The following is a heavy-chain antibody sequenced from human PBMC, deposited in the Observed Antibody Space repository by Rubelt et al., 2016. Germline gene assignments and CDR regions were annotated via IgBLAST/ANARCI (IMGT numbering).Heavy chain of an antibody. D-gene: IGHD3-10*01. J-gene: IGHJ4*02. V-gene: IGHV3-74*01. CDR1: GFTFTNYW. CDR3: ARGLYGSGSYLFDY. CDR2: ISTDGRST. Sequence: EVQLVESGGGLVQPGGSLRLSCAASGFTFTNYWTHWVRQAPGKGLVWISRISTDGRSTSYADSVKGRFTISRDNAKNTLYLHMNSLRAEDTAVYYCARGLYGSGSYLFDYWGQGTLVTVSS.